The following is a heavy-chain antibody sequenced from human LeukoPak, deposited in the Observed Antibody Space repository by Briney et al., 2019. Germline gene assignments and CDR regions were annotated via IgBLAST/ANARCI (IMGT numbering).Heavy chain of an antibody. J-gene: IGHJ4*02. CDR1: GGSISSYY. V-gene: IGHV4-4*07. CDR3: ARVSSTGRYDY. D-gene: IGHD6-19*01. Sequence: SETLSLTCTVSGGSISSYYWSWIRQPAGKGLEWIGRIYSSGSTNYNPSLKSRVTMSVDTSKNQFSLKLSSETAADTAVYYCARVSSTGRYDYWGQGPLVTVSS. CDR2: IYSSGST.